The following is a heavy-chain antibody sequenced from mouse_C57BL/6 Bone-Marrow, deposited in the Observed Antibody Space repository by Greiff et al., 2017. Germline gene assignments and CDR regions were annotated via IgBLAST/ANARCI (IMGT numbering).Heavy chain of an antibody. CDR3: ARSYYGSSYFDY. J-gene: IGHJ2*01. D-gene: IGHD1-1*01. Sequence: EVKLVESGGGLVKPEGSLKLSCAASGFTFSDSGMHWVRQAPEKGLEWVAYISSGSSTIYYADTVKGRFTISRDNAKNTLFLQMTSLRSEDTAMYYCARSYYGSSYFDYWGQGTTLTVSS. CDR1: GFTFSDSG. V-gene: IGHV5-17*01. CDR2: ISSGSSTI.